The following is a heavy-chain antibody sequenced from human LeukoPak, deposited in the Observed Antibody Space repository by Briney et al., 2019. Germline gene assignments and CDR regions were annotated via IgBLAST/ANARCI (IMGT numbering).Heavy chain of an antibody. D-gene: IGHD1-14*01. CDR3: ATRKWGFDY. J-gene: IGHJ4*02. CDR2: IYYSGST. V-gene: IGHV4-59*01. Sequence: SETLSLTCIVSGGSISSYYWSWIRQSPGKGLEWIGYIYYSGSTNYNPSLKSRVTISVDTSKNQFSLKLSSVTAADTAVYYCATRKWGFDYWGQGTLVTVPS. CDR1: GGSISSYY.